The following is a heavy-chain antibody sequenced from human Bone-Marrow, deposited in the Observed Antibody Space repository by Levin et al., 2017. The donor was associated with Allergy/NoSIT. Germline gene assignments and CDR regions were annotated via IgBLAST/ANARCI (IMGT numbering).Heavy chain of an antibody. J-gene: IGHJ4*02. CDR3: ARGISGPTAGIDY. Sequence: PGGSLRLSCAASGFTFSDYAMNWVRQAPGKGLEWVSYISTTTITIFYADSVKGRFTVSRDNAKNSLYLQMNSLRDEDTAVYYCARGISGPTAGIDYWGQGTLVTVSS. CDR1: GFTFSDYA. V-gene: IGHV3-48*02. D-gene: IGHD6-13*01. CDR2: ISTTTITI.